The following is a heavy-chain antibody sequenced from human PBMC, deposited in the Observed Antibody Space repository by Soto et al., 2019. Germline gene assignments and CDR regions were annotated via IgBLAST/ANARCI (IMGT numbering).Heavy chain of an antibody. CDR3: ARDRGNWDDGGAFFDC. V-gene: IGHV3-66*01. J-gene: IGHJ4*02. CDR1: GFTVGRNY. CDR2: IYSENSGGNT. Sequence: GGSLRLSCAASGFTVGRNYISWVRQAPGKGLEWVSVIYSENSGGNTYYADSVKGRFTISRDSSMNTLHLQMNSLRVEDTALYYCARDRGNWDDGGAFFDCWGQGTLVTVSS. D-gene: IGHD1-20*01.